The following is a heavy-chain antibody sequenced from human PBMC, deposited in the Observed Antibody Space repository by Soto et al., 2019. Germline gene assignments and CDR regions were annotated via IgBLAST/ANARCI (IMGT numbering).Heavy chain of an antibody. Sequence: SLIVSCASSEVTFSSYFMHLVTQAPGKGLEWVAVIWYDGSNKYYADSVKGRFTISRDNSKNTLYLQMNSLRAEDTAVYYCVRVAIQPERQKRGMDVSGQRTTVTVSS. J-gene: IGHJ6*02. CDR3: VRVAIQPERQKRGMDV. CDR2: IWYDGSNK. CDR1: EVTFSSYF. D-gene: IGHD1-1*01. V-gene: IGHV3-33*01.